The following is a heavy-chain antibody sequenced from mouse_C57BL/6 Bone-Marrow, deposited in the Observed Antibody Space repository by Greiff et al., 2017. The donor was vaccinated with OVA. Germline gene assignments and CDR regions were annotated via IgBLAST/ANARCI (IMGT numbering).Heavy chain of an antibody. D-gene: IGHD1-1*01. CDR3: ARGAGTTGAMDY. V-gene: IGHV7-1*01. Sequence: EVKVVESGGGLVQSGRSLRLSCATSGFTFSDFYMEWVRQAPGKGLEWIAASRNKANDYTTEYSASVKGRFIVSRDTSQGILYLQMNALRAEDTAIYYCARGAGTTGAMDYWGQGTSVTVSS. CDR2: SRNKANDYTT. J-gene: IGHJ4*01. CDR1: GFTFSDFY.